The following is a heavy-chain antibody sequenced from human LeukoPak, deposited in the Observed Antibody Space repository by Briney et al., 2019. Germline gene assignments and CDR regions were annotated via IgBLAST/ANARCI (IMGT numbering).Heavy chain of an antibody. CDR2: INPQSGVT. Sequence: ASVKVSFKASGYTFTGYYMHWVRQAPGQGLEWMGWINPQSGVTNYAQKFQGRVTMTRDTSISTAYMELSRLRSDDTAVYYCTREEKVDWGQGTLVTVSS. CDR1: GYTFTGYY. V-gene: IGHV1-2*02. J-gene: IGHJ4*02. CDR3: TREEKVD.